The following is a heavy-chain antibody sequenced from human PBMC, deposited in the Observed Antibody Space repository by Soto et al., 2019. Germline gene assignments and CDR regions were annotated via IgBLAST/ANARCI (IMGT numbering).Heavy chain of an antibody. J-gene: IGHJ6*02. CDR1: GYSFSTYW. V-gene: IGHV5-51*01. CDR2: IYPGDSDT. CDR3: ARVDTAMLYGMDV. Sequence: LGESLKISCKGSGYSFSTYWIAWVRQMPGKGLEWMGIIYPGDSDTRYSPSFQGQVTISADESITTAYLQWSSLKASDTAMYYCARVDTAMLYGMDVWGQGTTVTVSS. D-gene: IGHD5-18*01.